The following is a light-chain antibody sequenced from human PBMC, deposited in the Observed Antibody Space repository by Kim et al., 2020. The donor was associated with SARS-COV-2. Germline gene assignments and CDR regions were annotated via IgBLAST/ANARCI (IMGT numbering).Light chain of an antibody. Sequence: DIVMTQSPDSLAVSLGERATINCKSSQSVLYSSNNQNYLAWYQQKPGQPPKLLIYWASTRESGVPDRFSGSGSGTEFTLTISSLQAEDVAVYYCQQYYSTPYTFGQGTKLEI. V-gene: IGKV4-1*01. CDR2: WAS. CDR3: QQYYSTPYT. CDR1: QSVLYSSNNQNY. J-gene: IGKJ2*01.